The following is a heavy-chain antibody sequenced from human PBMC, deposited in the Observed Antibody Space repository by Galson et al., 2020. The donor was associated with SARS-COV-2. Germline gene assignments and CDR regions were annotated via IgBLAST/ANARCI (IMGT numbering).Heavy chain of an antibody. CDR2: IYYSGST. CDR3: AGDVGSSWAADAFDI. CDR1: GGSISSGGYY. Sequence: SETLSLTCTVSGGSISSGGYYWSWIRQHPGNGLEWIGYIYYSGSTYYNPSLKSRVTISVDTSKNQFSLKLSSVTAADTAVYYCAGDVGSSWAADAFDIWGQGTMVTVSS. V-gene: IGHV4-31*03. D-gene: IGHD6-13*01. J-gene: IGHJ3*02.